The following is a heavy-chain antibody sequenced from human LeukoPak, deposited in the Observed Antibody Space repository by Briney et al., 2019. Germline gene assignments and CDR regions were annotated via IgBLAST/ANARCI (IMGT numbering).Heavy chain of an antibody. Sequence: PGRSLGLSCAASGFTFSSYGMHWVRQAPGKGLEWVAVISYDGSNKYYADSVKGRFTISRDNSKNTLYLQMNSLRAEDTAVYYCAKDHYDTLTGYSVLYYYYGMDVWGKGTTVTVSS. CDR2: ISYDGSNK. CDR1: GFTFSSYG. CDR3: AKDHYDTLTGYSVLYYYYGMDV. D-gene: IGHD3-9*01. V-gene: IGHV3-30*18. J-gene: IGHJ6*04.